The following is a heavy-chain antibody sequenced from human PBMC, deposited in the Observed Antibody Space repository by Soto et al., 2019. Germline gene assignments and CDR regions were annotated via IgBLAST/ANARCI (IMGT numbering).Heavy chain of an antibody. CDR3: AKSTVVTPDAFDI. J-gene: IGHJ3*02. V-gene: IGHV3-23*01. CDR2: ISGSGGST. Sequence: EVQLLESGGGLVQPGGSLRLSCAASGFTFSSYAMSWVRQAPGKGLEWVSAISGSGGSTYYADSVKGRFTISRDNSKNTLYLQMNSLRVEDTAVYYCAKSTVVTPDAFDIWGQGTMVTVSS. CDR1: GFTFSSYA. D-gene: IGHD4-17*01.